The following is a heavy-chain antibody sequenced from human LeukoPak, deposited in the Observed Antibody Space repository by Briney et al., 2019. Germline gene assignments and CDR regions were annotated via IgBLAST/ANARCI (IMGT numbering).Heavy chain of an antibody. Sequence: GGSLRLSCAASGFTVSSNYMSWVRQAPGKGLEWVSIIYSSGRTYYTDSVKGRFTISRDNPKNTLYLLMNSLSAEDTALYYCAKEQTSSGYFDYWGQGTLVTVSS. CDR3: AKEQTSSGYFDY. D-gene: IGHD3-10*01. CDR1: GFTVSSNY. V-gene: IGHV3-53*01. CDR2: IYSSGRT. J-gene: IGHJ4*02.